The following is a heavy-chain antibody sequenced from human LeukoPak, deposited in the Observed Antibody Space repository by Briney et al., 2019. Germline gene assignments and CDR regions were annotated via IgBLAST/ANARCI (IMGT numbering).Heavy chain of an antibody. D-gene: IGHD5-24*01. CDR2: IYYSGST. J-gene: IGHJ4*02. V-gene: IGHV4-59*01. Sequence: PSETLSLTCTVSGGSISSYYWSWIRQPPGKGLEWIGYIYYSGSTNYNPSLKSRVTISVDTSKNQFSLKLSSVTAADTAVYYCARVDQLRSLDYWGQGTLVTVPS. CDR1: GGSISSYY. CDR3: ARVDQLRSLDY.